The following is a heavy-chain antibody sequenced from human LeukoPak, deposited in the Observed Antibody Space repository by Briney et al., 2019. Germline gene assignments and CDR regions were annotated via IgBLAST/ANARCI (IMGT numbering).Heavy chain of an antibody. CDR2: INSDESIT. Sequence: GGSLRLSCAASGFTFSSSWMYWVRQAPGKGLVWVSRINSDESITTYADSVKGRFTISRDNAENTLYLQMNSLRAEDTAVYYCARGLVPGFLDYWGQGTPVTVSS. D-gene: IGHD4-11*01. CDR1: GFTFSSSW. J-gene: IGHJ4*02. CDR3: ARGLVPGFLDY. V-gene: IGHV3-74*01.